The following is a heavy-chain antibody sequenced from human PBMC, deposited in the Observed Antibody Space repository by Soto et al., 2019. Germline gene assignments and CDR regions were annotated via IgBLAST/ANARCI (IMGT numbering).Heavy chain of an antibody. Sequence: QVQLVQSGAEVKKPGASVKVSCKASGITYTTYAIHWVRQAPGQGLEWMGWINTGNGNTRYSQSFQGRVTLTTDTSANTAYMDLYSLTSEDTAVYYCARAISGYVTWGQGTLITVSA. CDR2: INTGNGNT. D-gene: IGHD5-12*01. V-gene: IGHV1-3*04. CDR1: GITYTTYA. J-gene: IGHJ5*02. CDR3: ARAISGYVT.